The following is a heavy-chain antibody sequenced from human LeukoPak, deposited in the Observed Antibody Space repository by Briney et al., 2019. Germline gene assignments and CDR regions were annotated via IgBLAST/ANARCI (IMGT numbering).Heavy chain of an antibody. CDR1: GITFSNSC. CDR3: AELGITMIGGV. V-gene: IGHV3-7*01. J-gene: IGHJ6*04. D-gene: IGHD3-10*02. CDR2: IRPDGSEG. Sequence: GGSLRLSCTTSGITFSNSCMSWVRQAPGKGLEWVATIRPDGSEGYYADSVRGRFTISRDNSKNSYYLQMNSLRAEDTAVYYCAELGITMIGGVWGKGTTVTISS.